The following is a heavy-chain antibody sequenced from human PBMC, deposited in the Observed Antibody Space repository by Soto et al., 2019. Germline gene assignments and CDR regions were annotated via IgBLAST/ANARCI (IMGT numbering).Heavy chain of an antibody. D-gene: IGHD1-7*01. CDR3: AKDNHLNLAHLFDY. CDR2: ISWNSGSI. Sequence: EVQLVESGGGLVQPGRSLRLSCAASGFTFDDYAMHWVRQAPGKGLEWVSGISWNSGSIGYADSVKGRFTISRDNAKNSLYLQMNSLRAEDTALYYCAKDNHLNLAHLFDYWGQGTLVTVSS. J-gene: IGHJ4*02. V-gene: IGHV3-9*01. CDR1: GFTFDDYA.